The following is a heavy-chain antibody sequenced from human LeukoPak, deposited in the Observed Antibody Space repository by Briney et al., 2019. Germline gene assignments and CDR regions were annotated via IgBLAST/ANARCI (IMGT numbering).Heavy chain of an antibody. CDR1: GGSISSSNW. V-gene: IGHV4-4*02. Sequence: SETLSLTCAVSGGSISSSNWWSWVRQPQGKGLEWSGEIYHSGSTNYNPSLKSRVTISVDKSKNQFSLKLSSVTAADTAVYYCRGSGWLTESGYFDYWGQGTLVTVSS. D-gene: IGHD6-19*01. J-gene: IGHJ4*02. CDR2: IYHSGST. CDR3: RGSGWLTESGYFDY.